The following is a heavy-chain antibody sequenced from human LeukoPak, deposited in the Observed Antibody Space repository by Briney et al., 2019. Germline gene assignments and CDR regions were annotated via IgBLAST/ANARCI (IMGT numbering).Heavy chain of an antibody. CDR3: ARARGYSYGYPLDY. CDR2: IYYSGST. CDR1: GGSISGYY. V-gene: IGHV4-59*01. D-gene: IGHD5-18*01. Sequence: PSETLSLTCTVSGGSISGYYWSWIRQRPGKGLEWIGYIYYSGSTNYNPSLKSRVTISVDTSKNQFSLKLSSVTAADTAVYYWARARGYSYGYPLDYWGQGTLVTVSS. J-gene: IGHJ4*02.